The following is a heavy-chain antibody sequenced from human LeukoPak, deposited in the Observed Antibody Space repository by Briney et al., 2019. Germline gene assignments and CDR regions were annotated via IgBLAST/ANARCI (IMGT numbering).Heavy chain of an antibody. J-gene: IGHJ4*02. CDR3: ARGSNRQYQLLYY. CDR1: GYTLTELS. D-gene: IGHD2-2*01. Sequence: ASVTVSCKVFGSGYTLTELSMHWVRQAPGKGLEWMGGFDPEDGETLYAQKFQGRVTMTRDTSTSTVYMELSSLRSEDTAVYYCARGSNRQYQLLYYWGQGTLDTVSS. CDR2: FDPEDGET. V-gene: IGHV1-24*01.